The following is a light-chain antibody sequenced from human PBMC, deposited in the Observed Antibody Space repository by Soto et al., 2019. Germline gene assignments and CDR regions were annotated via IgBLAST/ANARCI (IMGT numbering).Light chain of an antibody. Sequence: DIQLTQSPSTLSASVGDTVTITCRASQNISPWLAWYQQKPGKAPKLLIYKASTLQSGVPSRFSGSGSGTEFTLTISSLQADEFATDYCQQYNPYSRAFGQGTRLDIK. CDR2: KAS. CDR1: QNISPW. CDR3: QQYNPYSRA. J-gene: IGKJ1*01. V-gene: IGKV1-5*03.